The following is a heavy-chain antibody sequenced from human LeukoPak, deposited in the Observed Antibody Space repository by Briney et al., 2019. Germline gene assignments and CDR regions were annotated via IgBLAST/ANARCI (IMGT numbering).Heavy chain of an antibody. CDR3: ARDYGGYVSSDY. CDR1: GFIFSTYE. Sequence: PGGSLRLSCATSGFIFSTYEFNWVRQAPGKGLEWVSHIGTSGSPIYHADSVKGRFTISRNDAKKSLYLQMNSLRAEDTAAYYCARDYGGYVSSDYWGQGTLVTVSS. D-gene: IGHD4-17*01. CDR2: IGTSGSPI. V-gene: IGHV3-48*03. J-gene: IGHJ4*02.